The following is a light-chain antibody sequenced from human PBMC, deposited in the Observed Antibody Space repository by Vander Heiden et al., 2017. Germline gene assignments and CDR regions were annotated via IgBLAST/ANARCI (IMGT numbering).Light chain of an antibody. CDR3: QTWGAGIHWV. J-gene: IGLJ3*02. Sequence: QLVLTQSPSASASLGASATLTCTLSSGHRNYAIAWHQQQPEKGPRYLMKLHSDGSHNKGDGIPDRFSGSSSGAERYLVISNLQSEDEADYYCQTWGAGIHWVFGGGTKLTVL. CDR2: LHSDGSH. V-gene: IGLV4-69*01. CDR1: SGHRNYA.